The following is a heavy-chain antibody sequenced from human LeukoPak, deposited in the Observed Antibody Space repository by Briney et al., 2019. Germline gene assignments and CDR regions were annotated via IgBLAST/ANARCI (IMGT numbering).Heavy chain of an antibody. CDR1: GFNFNTYS. V-gene: IGHV3-21*01. CDR3: ARGATDTTRWFAP. Sequence: KAGGSLRLSCEASGFNFNTYSMAWVRQAPGKGLEWVSIISRASESIFYADSVKGRFTISRDNAKNSLYLQMNGLRAEDTAAYYCARGATDTTRWFAPGGQGPLVTVSS. CDR2: ISRASESI. J-gene: IGHJ5*02. D-gene: IGHD1-7*01.